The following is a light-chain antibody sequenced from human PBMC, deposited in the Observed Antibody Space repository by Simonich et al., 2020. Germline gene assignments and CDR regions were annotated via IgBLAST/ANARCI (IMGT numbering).Light chain of an antibody. CDR2: WAS. Sequence: DIVMTQSPDSLAVSLGARATINCKSSQSVLYSSNNKNYLAWYQQKPGQPPKLLIYWASTRESGVPDRFSGSGSGTEFTLTISSLQAEDVAVYYCQQYYSTPPITFGPGTKVDIK. CDR3: QQYYSTPPIT. J-gene: IGKJ3*01. V-gene: IGKV4-1*01. CDR1: QSVLYSSNNKNY.